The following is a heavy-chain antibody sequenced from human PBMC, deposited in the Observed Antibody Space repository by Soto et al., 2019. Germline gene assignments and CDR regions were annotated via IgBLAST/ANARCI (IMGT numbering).Heavy chain of an antibody. V-gene: IGHV1-8*02. J-gene: IGHJ6*03. CDR3: ARQFGVVVNYYYYNMDV. CDR2: MNPNSGNT. CDR1: GYTFTSYD. D-gene: IGHD3-3*01. Sequence: GASVKVSCKASGYTFTSYDINWVRQATGQGLEWMGWMNPNSGNTGYAQKFQGRVTMTRNTSISTAYMELSSLRSEDTAVYYCARQFGVVVNYYYYNMDVWGKGTTVTVSS.